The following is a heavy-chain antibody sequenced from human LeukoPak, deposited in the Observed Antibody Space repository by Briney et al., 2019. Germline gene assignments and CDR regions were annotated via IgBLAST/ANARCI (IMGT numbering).Heavy chain of an antibody. Sequence: SETLSLTCTVSGGSISSYYWSWIRQPPGKGLEWIGYIYYSGSTNYNPSLKSRVTISVDTSKNQFSLKLSSVAAADTAVYYCARGGARLATEWGWGYYYYIDVWGKGTTVTISS. D-gene: IGHD5-24*01. V-gene: IGHV4-59*01. J-gene: IGHJ6*03. CDR1: GGSISSYY. CDR2: IYYSGST. CDR3: ARGGARLATEWGWGYYYYIDV.